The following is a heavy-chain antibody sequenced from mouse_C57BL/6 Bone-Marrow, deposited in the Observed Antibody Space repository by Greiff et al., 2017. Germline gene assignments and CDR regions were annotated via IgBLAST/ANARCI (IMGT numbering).Heavy chain of an antibody. CDR1: GFSLTSYG. V-gene: IGHV2-6-1*01. D-gene: IGHD1-1*01. Sequence: VQRVESGPGLVAPSQSLSITCTVSGFSLTSYGVHWVRQPPGKGLEWLVVIWSDGSTTYNSALKSRLSISKDNSKSQVSLKMNSLQTDDTAMYYCARQLGTTVVPYAMDYWGQGTSVTVSS. CDR2: IWSDGST. CDR3: ARQLGTTVVPYAMDY. J-gene: IGHJ4*01.